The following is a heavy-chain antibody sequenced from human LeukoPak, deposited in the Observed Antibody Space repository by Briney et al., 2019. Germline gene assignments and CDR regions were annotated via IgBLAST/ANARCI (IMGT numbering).Heavy chain of an antibody. V-gene: IGHV3-30*04. J-gene: IGHJ4*02. CDR2: ISYDGSNK. CDR3: ARVDYYDSSGPSLFDY. Sequence: PGGSLRLSCAASGFTFSSYAMHWVRQAPGKGLEWVAVISYDGSNKYYADSVKGRFTFSRDNSKNTLYLQMNSLRAEDTAVYYCARVDYYDSSGPSLFDYWGQGTLVTVSS. D-gene: IGHD3-22*01. CDR1: GFTFSSYA.